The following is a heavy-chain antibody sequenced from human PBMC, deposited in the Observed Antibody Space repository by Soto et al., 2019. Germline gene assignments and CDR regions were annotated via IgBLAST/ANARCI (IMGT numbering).Heavy chain of an antibody. Sequence: QVQLVQSGAEVKKPGSSVKVSCKASGGTFSSYAISWVRQAPGQGLEWMGGIIPIFGTANYAQKFQGRVTINADESTSTAYMELSSLRSEDTAVYYCARAYRCDYVKCRGGIDVWGQGTTVTVSS. V-gene: IGHV1-69*01. J-gene: IGHJ6*02. CDR1: GGTFSSYA. D-gene: IGHD4-17*01. CDR2: IIPIFGTA. CDR3: ARAYRCDYVKCRGGIDV.